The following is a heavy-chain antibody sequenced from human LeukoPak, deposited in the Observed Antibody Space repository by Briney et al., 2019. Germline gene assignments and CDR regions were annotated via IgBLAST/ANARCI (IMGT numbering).Heavy chain of an antibody. CDR1: GGSISSSTYH. V-gene: IGHV4-39*01. CDR2: IYYSGST. Sequence: SETLSLTCSVSGGSISSSTYHWGWIRQPPGKGLEWIGSIYYSGSTYYNPSLKSRVTISADTSKIQFSLKLSSVTAADTAVYYCARRRYSSGWYAYDYWGQGTLVTVSS. CDR3: ARRRYSSGWYAYDY. J-gene: IGHJ4*02. D-gene: IGHD6-19*01.